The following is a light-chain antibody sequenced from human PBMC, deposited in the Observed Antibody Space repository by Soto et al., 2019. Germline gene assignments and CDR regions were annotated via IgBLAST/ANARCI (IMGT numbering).Light chain of an antibody. J-gene: IGLJ1*01. CDR2: EVY. CDR3: CTYAGSSFYV. CDR1: FNDVGGYNY. V-gene: IGLV2-8*01. Sequence: QSALTQPPSASGSPGQSVTISCTGTFNDVGGYNYVSWYQQHPGKAPKVIIYEVYKRPSGVPDRFSGSKSGKTASLTVSGLQADDEADYSCCTYAGSSFYVFGTGTKLTVL.